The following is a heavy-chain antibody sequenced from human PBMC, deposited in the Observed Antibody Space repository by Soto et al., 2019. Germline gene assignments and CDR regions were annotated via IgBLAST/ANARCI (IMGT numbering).Heavy chain of an antibody. J-gene: IGHJ4*02. V-gene: IGHV1-69*01. CDR1: GGIFSSYA. D-gene: IGHD3-22*01. CDR3: ARGGSGYVWFNEF. Sequence: QEQLVQSGAEVKKPGSSVKVSCKASGGIFSSYAISWVRQAPGQGLEWMGVIIPIFGTANYEQKFQGRVTITADESTNTAYMDLSSLKSEDTAIYYCARGGSGYVWFNEFWGQGTLVTVSS. CDR2: IIPIFGTA.